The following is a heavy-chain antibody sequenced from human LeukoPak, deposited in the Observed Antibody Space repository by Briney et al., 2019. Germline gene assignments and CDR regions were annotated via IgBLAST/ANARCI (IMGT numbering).Heavy chain of an antibody. CDR1: GSMYNYY. Sequence: SETLSLTCTVSGSMYNYYWSWIRQPPGKGLEWIGYIHYSGSTNYNPSLKSRVTMSLDTSKNQVSLKLNSVTAADTAVYYCARHISSGGTCAHFDYWGQGTLVTVSS. D-gene: IGHD2-15*01. CDR3: ARHISSGGTCAHFDY. CDR2: IHYSGST. J-gene: IGHJ4*02. V-gene: IGHV4-59*08.